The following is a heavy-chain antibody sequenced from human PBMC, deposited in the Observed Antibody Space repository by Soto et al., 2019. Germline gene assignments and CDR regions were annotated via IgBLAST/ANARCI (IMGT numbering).Heavy chain of an antibody. CDR3: ARAGGWTTVDYYYGMDV. V-gene: IGHV1-69*05. D-gene: IGHD4-17*01. CDR2: IIPIFGAA. Sequence: SVKVSCKASGGTFSSYAISWVRQAPGQGLEWMGGIIPIFGAADYAQKLQGRVTMTTDTSTSTAYMELRSLRSDDTAVYYCARAGGWTTVDYYYGMDVWGQGTTVTVSS. CDR1: GGTFSSYA. J-gene: IGHJ6*02.